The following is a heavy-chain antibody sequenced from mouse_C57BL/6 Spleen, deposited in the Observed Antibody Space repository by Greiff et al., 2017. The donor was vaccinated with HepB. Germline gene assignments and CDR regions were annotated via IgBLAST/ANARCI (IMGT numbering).Heavy chain of an antibody. CDR2: INPNNGGT. V-gene: IGHV1-26*01. D-gene: IGHD3-2*02. CDR3: ARTLDSSGYVFDY. J-gene: IGHJ2*01. CDR1: GYTFTDYY. Sequence: EVQLQQSGPELVKPGASVKISCKASGYTFTDYYMNWVKQSHGKSLEWIGDINPNNGGTSYNQKFKGKATLTVDKSSSTAYMELRSLTSEDSAVYYCARTLDSSGYVFDYWGQGTTLTVSS.